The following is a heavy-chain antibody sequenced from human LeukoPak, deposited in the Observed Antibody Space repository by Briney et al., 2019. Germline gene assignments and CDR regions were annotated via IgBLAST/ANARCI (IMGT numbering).Heavy chain of an antibody. V-gene: IGHV1-2*02. D-gene: IGHD6-19*01. CDR3: ARIGSGYSSGWYEKQTTDY. CDR1: GYTFTGYY. J-gene: IGHJ4*02. Sequence: GASVKVSCKASGYTFTGYYMHWVRQAPGQGLEWMGWINPNSGGTNYAQKFQGRVTMTRDTSISTAYMELSRLRSDDTAVYYCARIGSGYSSGWYEKQTTDYWGQGTLVTVSS. CDR2: INPNSGGT.